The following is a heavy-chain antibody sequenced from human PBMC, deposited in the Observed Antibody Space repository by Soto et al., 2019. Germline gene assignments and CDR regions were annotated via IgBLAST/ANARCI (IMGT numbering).Heavy chain of an antibody. Sequence: ASVKVAWKAPGYVFTSYYIHWLRQAPGQGLEWMGWINPFDGSRMFAQSFQGRVTMTRDTSTSTVYMEVSSLRSEDTAVYYCSRVDPGETSPFDHWGQGTLVTVSS. CDR2: INPFDGSR. D-gene: IGHD3-10*01. CDR3: SRVDPGETSPFDH. V-gene: IGHV1-46*03. CDR1: GYVFTSYY. J-gene: IGHJ4*02.